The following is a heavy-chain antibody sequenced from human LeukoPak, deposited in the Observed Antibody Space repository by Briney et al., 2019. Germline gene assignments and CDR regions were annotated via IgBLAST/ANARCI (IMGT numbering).Heavy chain of an antibody. CDR2: INSGGGNT. J-gene: IGHJ4*02. Sequence: GGSLRLSCAASGLTFSTYAMSWVRQAPGRGLEWVSAINSGGGNTYYADSVKGRFTISRDNSKNTLYLQMNSLRAEDTAVYYCAKDSGTLRDYYGSGSYYNLDYWGQGTLVTVSS. V-gene: IGHV3-23*01. CDR3: AKDSGTLRDYYGSGSYYNLDY. CDR1: GLTFSTYA. D-gene: IGHD3-10*01.